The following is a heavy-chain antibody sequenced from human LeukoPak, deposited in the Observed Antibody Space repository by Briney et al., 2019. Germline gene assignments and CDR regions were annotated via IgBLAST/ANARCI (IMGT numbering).Heavy chain of an antibody. D-gene: IGHD1-26*01. Sequence: GGSLRLSCAASGFTFSSYGMHWVRQAPGKGLEWVAFIRYDGSNKHYADSVKGRFTISRDNSKNTLYLQMNSLRAEDTAVYYCAKDSTQGGNYPYYYYYYMDVWGKGTTVTVSS. CDR2: IRYDGSNK. V-gene: IGHV3-30*02. CDR1: GFTFSSYG. CDR3: AKDSTQGGNYPYYYYYYMDV. J-gene: IGHJ6*03.